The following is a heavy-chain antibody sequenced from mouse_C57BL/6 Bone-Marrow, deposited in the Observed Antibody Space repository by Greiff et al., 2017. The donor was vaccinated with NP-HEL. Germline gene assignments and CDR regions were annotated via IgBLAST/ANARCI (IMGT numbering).Heavy chain of an antibody. Sequence: QVQLQQPGAELVKPGASVKLSCKASGYTFTSYWMHWVKQRPGQGLEWIGMIHPNSGSTNYNEKFKSKATLTVDKSSSTAYMQLSSLTSEDSAVYYCAKVPLYYDYGGLYYYAMDYWGQGTSVTVSS. CDR1: GYTFTSYW. V-gene: IGHV1-64*01. J-gene: IGHJ4*01. CDR3: AKVPLYYDYGGLYYYAMDY. CDR2: IHPNSGST. D-gene: IGHD2-4*01.